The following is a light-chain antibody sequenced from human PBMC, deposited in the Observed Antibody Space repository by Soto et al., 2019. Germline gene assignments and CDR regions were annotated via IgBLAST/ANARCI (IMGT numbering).Light chain of an antibody. V-gene: IGLV2-11*01. CDR1: SSDVGGYNY. CDR3: CSYAGNSLRG. CDR2: DVS. J-gene: IGLJ3*02. Sequence: QSVLTQPRSVSGSPGQSVTISCTGTSSDVGGYNYVSWYQQHPGKAPKLVIYDVSKWPSGVPDRFSGSKSGNTASLTISGLQAEDEADYYCCSYAGNSLRGFGGGTKLTVL.